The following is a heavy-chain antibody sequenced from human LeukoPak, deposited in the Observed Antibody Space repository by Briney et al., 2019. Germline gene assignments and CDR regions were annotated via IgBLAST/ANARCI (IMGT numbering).Heavy chain of an antibody. J-gene: IGHJ6*02. V-gene: IGHV4-39*07. CDR2: IYYSGNT. Sequence: SETLSLTCTVSGGSISSSSYYWGWIRQPPGKGLEWIGSIYYSGNTYYNPSLKSRVTISVDTSKNQFSLKLSSVTAADTAVYYCARSDVVPAARSTTKTGYYYYGMDVWGQGTTVTVSS. CDR3: ARSDVVPAARSTTKTGYYYYGMDV. D-gene: IGHD2-2*01. CDR1: GGSISSSSYY.